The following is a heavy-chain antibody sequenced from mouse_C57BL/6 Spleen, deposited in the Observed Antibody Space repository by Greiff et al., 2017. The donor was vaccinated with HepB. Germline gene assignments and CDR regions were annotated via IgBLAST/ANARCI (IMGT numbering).Heavy chain of an antibody. V-gene: IGHV1-50*01. D-gene: IGHD2-4*01. CDR2: IDPSDSYT. J-gene: IGHJ3*01. CDR3: GRKNDYDRFAY. Sequence: VQLQQPGAELVKPGASVKLSCKASGYTFTSYWMQWVKQRPGQGLEWIGEIDPSDSYTNYNQKFKGKATLTVDTSSSTAYLQLSSLTSEDSAVYCCGRKNDYDRFAYWGQGTLVTVSA. CDR1: GYTFTSYW.